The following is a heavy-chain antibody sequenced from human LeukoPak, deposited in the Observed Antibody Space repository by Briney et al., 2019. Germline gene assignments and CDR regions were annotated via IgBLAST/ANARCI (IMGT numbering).Heavy chain of an antibody. V-gene: IGHV3-33*01. CDR2: IWYDGSNK. Sequence: QTGRSLRLSCAASGFTFGSYDMHWVRQAPGKGLEWVAVIWYDGSNKYYADFVKGRFTISRDISKNTLYLQMNSLRAEDTAVYYCARHKDWTFDYWGQGTLVTVSS. J-gene: IGHJ4*02. CDR3: ARHKDWTFDY. D-gene: IGHD3/OR15-3a*01. CDR1: GFTFGSYD.